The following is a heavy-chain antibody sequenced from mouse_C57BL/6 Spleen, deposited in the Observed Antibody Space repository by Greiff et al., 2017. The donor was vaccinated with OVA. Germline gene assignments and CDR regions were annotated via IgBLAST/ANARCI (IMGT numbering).Heavy chain of an antibody. J-gene: IGHJ1*03. V-gene: IGHV1-61*01. CDR1: GYTFTSYW. D-gene: IGHD3-2*02. CDR2: IYPSDSET. CDR3: ARSGDSYWYFDV. Sequence: VQLQQPGAELVRPGSSVKLSCKASGYTFTSYWMDWVKQRPGQGLEWIGNIYPSDSETHYNQKFKDKATLTVDKSSSTAYMQLSSLTSEDSAVYYCARSGDSYWYFDVWGTGTTVTVSS.